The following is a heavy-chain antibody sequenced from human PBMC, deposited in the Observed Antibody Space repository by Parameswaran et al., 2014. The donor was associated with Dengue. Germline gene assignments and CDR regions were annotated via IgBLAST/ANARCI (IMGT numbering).Heavy chain of an antibody. Sequence: WIRQPPGKGLDWIGSMDHTENTYYNPSLKSRVTISIDTSKNRLSLKLTSVTAADTAVYYCARVRADNYFDSNDYCHDAFDIWGQGTVVTVSS. J-gene: IGHJ3*02. CDR2: MDHTENT. CDR3: ARVRADNYFDSNDYCHDAFDI. D-gene: IGHD3-22*01. V-gene: IGHV4-38-2*02.